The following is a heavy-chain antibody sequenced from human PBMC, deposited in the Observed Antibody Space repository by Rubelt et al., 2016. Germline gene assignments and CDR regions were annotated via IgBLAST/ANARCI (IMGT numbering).Heavy chain of an antibody. CDR3: ARGYCSGSSCSDFDF. D-gene: IGHD2-15*01. Sequence: WVRQAPGQGLEWMGWLDTNTGDPTFAQGFTGHFVFSLDTSVRTAYLQISTLTGEDTAIYYCARGYCSGSSCSDFDFWGQGTLVTVSS. CDR2: LDTNTGDP. J-gene: IGHJ4*02. V-gene: IGHV7-4-1*02.